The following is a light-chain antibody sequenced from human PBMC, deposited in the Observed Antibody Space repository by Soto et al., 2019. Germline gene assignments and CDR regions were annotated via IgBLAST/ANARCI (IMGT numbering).Light chain of an antibody. CDR3: GAWDGGLSAFV. J-gene: IGLJ1*01. V-gene: IGLV1-51*01. Sequence: QSVLTQPPSVSAAPGRTVTISCSGSSSNIGNSFVSWYQQLPGTAPRLLIYDNNERPSGIPDRFSGSKSGTSATLGITGLQTGDEDDYYCGAWDGGLSAFVFGNGTRSP. CDR1: SSNIGNSF. CDR2: DNN.